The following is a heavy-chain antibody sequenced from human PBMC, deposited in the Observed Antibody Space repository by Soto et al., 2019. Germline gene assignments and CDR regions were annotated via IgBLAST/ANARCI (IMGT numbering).Heavy chain of an antibody. J-gene: IGHJ5*02. CDR2: ISAYNGNT. V-gene: IGHV1-18*04. CDR1: GYTFTSYG. D-gene: IGHD3-3*01. Sequence: ASVKVSCKASGYTFTSYGISWVRQAPGQGLEWMGWISAYNGNTNYAQKLQGRVTMTTDTSTSTAYMELRSLRSDDTAVYYCARSRSGFFQYNWFDPWGQGTLLTVSS. CDR3: ARSRSGFFQYNWFDP.